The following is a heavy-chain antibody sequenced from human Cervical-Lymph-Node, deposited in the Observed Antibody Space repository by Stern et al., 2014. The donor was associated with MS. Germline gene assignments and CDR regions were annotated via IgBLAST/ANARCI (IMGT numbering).Heavy chain of an antibody. CDR2: IYWDGDK. D-gene: IGHD2-21*01. Sequence: QITLKESGPTLVKPTQTLTLTCTFSGFSLSTSGVAVGWIRQPPGKALEWLELIYWDGDKRYSPSLKSRLTITKDTSRNQVVLTMTNMDPVDTGIYFCAHQPSDFDDFDVWGQGTIVTVSS. J-gene: IGHJ3*01. V-gene: IGHV2-5*02. CDR1: GFSLSTSGVA. CDR3: AHQPSDFDDFDV.